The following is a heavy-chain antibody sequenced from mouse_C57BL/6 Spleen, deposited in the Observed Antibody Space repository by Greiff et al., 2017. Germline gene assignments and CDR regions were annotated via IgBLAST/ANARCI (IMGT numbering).Heavy chain of an antibody. D-gene: IGHD1-1*01. Sequence: VQLQQPGAELVKPGASVKLSCKASGYTFTSYWMHWVKQRPGQGLEWIGMIHPNSGSTNYNEKFKSKATLTVDKSSSTAYMQLSSLTSEDSAVYYCARQGPYGSSYAFAYWGQGTLVTVSA. CDR3: ARQGPYGSSYAFAY. J-gene: IGHJ3*01. V-gene: IGHV1-64*01. CDR1: GYTFTSYW. CDR2: IHPNSGST.